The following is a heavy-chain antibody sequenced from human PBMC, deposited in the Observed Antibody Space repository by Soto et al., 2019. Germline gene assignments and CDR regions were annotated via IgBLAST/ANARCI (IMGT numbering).Heavy chain of an antibody. CDR1: GYSISSGYY. J-gene: IGHJ5*02. CDR2: IYHSGTT. Sequence: SETLSLTCAVSGYSISSGYYWGWIRQPPGKGLEWIGTIYHSGTTYYNPPLKSRVTISLDTSKNQVSLKLSSGTAADTAVYYCARSLYSSSWYAGSWGQGTLVTVSS. CDR3: ARSLYSSSWYAGS. V-gene: IGHV4-38-2*01. D-gene: IGHD6-13*01.